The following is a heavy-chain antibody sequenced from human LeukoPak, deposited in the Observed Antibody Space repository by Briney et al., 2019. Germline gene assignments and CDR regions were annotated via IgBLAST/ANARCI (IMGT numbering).Heavy chain of an antibody. CDR3: AREIQLWSGDIDY. Sequence: GGSLRLSCAASGFTFSSYAMNWVRQAPGKGLEWVSYISSSSSTIYYADSVKGRFTISRDNAKNSLYLQMNSLRAEDTAVYYCAREIQLWSGDIDYWGQGTLVTVSS. D-gene: IGHD5-18*01. CDR2: ISSSSSTI. CDR1: GFTFSSYA. V-gene: IGHV3-48*01. J-gene: IGHJ4*02.